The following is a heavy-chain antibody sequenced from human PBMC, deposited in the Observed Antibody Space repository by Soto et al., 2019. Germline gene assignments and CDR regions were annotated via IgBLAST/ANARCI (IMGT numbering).Heavy chain of an antibody. V-gene: IGHV3-15*01. D-gene: IGHD3-22*01. CDR3: TTRPSYYYDSSGYFQFGDY. CDR2: FKSKTDGWTT. CDR1: GFTISNAW. J-gene: IGHJ4*02. Sequence: EVQLVESGGCLVKPGGALRLSCAASGFTISNAWMSWVRQATGKGLERVGRFKSKTDGWTTDYAAPVKGRFTISRDDSKNTLYLQMNSLKTEDPAVYYCTTRPSYYYDSSGYFQFGDYWGQGTLVAVAS.